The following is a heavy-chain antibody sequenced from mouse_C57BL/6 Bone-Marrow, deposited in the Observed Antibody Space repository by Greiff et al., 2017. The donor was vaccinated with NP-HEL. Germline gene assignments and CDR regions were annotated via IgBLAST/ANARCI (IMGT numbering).Heavy chain of an antibody. J-gene: IGHJ4*01. CDR3: TRQLRLYYAMDY. D-gene: IGHD3-2*02. Sequence: EVQLQESGAELVRPGASVKLSCTASGFNIKDDYMHWVKQRPEQGLEWIGWIDPENGDTEYASKFQGKATITADTSSNTAYLQLSSLTSEDTAVYYCTRQLRLYYAMDYWGQGTSVTVSS. CDR2: IDPENGDT. V-gene: IGHV14-4*01. CDR1: GFNIKDDY.